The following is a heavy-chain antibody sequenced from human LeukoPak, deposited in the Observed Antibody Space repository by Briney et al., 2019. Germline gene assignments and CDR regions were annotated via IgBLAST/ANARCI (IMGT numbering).Heavy chain of an antibody. CDR3: ARAKGRSPLLDY. D-gene: IGHD6-13*01. V-gene: IGHV6-1*01. CDR1: GDRVSRNSAA. Sequence: SQTHSLTCALSGDRVSRNSAACHWIRQSPSRGLEWLGRTYYRSKWYNDYAVSVKGRIAINPETSKTQFYLPLSSVTPEVTAVYYCARAKGRSPLLDYWGRGPRVSVFS. J-gene: IGHJ4*02. CDR2: TYYRSKWYN.